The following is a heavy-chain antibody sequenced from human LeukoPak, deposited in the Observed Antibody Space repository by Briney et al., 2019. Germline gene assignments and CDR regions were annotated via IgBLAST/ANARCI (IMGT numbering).Heavy chain of an antibody. CDR3: ARDTHYCSSTSCYTRGSLDV. J-gene: IGHJ6*02. V-gene: IGHV4-59*12. CDR2: IYYSGST. Sequence: SETLSLTCTVSGGSISSYYWSWIRQPPGKGLEWIGYIYYSGSTNYNPSLKSQVTISVDTSKNQFSLKLSSVTAADTAVYYCARDTHYCSSTSCYTRGSLDVWGQGTTVTVSS. CDR1: GGSISSYY. D-gene: IGHD2-2*02.